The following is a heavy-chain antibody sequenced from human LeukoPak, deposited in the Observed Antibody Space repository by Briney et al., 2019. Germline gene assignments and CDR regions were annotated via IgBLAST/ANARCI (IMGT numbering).Heavy chain of an antibody. V-gene: IGHV1-69*04. Sequence: SVKVSCKASGGTFSSYAISWVRQAPGQGLEWMGRIIPIFGIANYAQKFQGRVTITADKSTSTAYMELSSLRSEDTAVYYCARDFGGHRSRGWHLWFDPWGQGTLVTVSS. CDR2: IIPIFGIA. J-gene: IGHJ5*02. CDR3: ARDFGGHRSRGWHLWFDP. CDR1: GGTFSSYA. D-gene: IGHD6-19*01.